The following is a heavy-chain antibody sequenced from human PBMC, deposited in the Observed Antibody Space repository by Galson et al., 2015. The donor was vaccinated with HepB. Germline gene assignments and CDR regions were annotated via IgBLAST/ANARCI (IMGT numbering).Heavy chain of an antibody. CDR1: GFTFSSYW. CDR2: IKTDGSYA. J-gene: IGHJ4*02. D-gene: IGHD1-1*01. V-gene: IGHV3-74*01. CDR3: ARDGDHWNLGS. Sequence: SLRLSCAASGFTFSSYWMHWVRQAPGKGLVWVSRIKTDGSYANYADSVKGRFTISRDNAKNTLYIEMNNLRADDTAVYYCARDGDHWNLGSWGQGTLVSVSS.